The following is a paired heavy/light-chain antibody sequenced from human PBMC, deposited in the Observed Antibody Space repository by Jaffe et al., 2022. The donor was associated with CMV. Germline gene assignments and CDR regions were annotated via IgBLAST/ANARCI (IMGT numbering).Light chain of an antibody. CDR1: QSVSSN. CDR2: GAS. J-gene: IGKJ2*01. V-gene: IGKV3-15*01. Sequence: EIVMTQSPATLSVSPGERATLSCRASQSVSSNLAWYQQKPGQAPRLLIYGASTRATGIPARFSGSGSGTEFTLTISSLQSEDFAVYYCQQYNNWPPITFGQGTKLEIK. CDR3: QQYNNWPPIT.
Heavy chain of an antibody. CDR1: GGTFSSYA. D-gene: IGHD3-9*01. CDR3: ARDRSSRGVRYFDWLSPSFDY. CDR2: IIPIFGTA. J-gene: IGHJ4*02. V-gene: IGHV1-69*01. Sequence: QVQLVQSGAEVKKPGSSVKVSCKASGGTFSSYAISWVRQAPGQGLEWMGGIIPIFGTANYAQKFQGRVTITADESTSTAYMELSSLRSEDTAVYYCARDRSSRGVRYFDWLSPSFDYWGQGTLVTVSS.